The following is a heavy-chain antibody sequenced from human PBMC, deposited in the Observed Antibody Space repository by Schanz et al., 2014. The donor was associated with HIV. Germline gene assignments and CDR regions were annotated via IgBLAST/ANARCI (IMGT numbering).Heavy chain of an antibody. CDR2: ISGKNGET. Sequence: QVQLVQSGTEVAQPGASVKVSCKASGYTFSRSAISWVRQAPGQGLEWMGWISGKNGETNYAQNFQGRVTMTTDTSASTTYMELSSLTSDDTAVYYCTRGARDCSNGVCGGTYFDYWGQGTLVTVSS. D-gene: IGHD2-8*01. CDR1: GYTFSRSA. CDR3: TRGARDCSNGVCGGTYFDY. J-gene: IGHJ4*02. V-gene: IGHV1-18*01.